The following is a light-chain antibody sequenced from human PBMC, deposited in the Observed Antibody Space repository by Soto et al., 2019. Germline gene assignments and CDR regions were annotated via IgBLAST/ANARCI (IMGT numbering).Light chain of an antibody. CDR3: QQANNFPFA. Sequence: DIPMTQSPSSLSASIGDRVTITCRASEDIHTWLAWYQQKPGKAPSLLISGASSLHSGVPSRFSGSGSGTHFTLTISSLQPEDFATYFCQQANNFPFAFGPGTKVDIK. CDR1: EDIHTW. J-gene: IGKJ3*01. CDR2: GAS. V-gene: IGKV1-12*01.